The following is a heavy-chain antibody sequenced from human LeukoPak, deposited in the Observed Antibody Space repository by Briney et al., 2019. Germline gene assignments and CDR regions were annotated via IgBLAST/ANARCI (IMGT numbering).Heavy chain of an antibody. CDR2: IYYSGST. J-gene: IGHJ4*02. CDR1: GGSISSYY. D-gene: IGHD1-26*01. CDR3: ARDTHGATDY. V-gene: IGHV4-59*01. Sequence: PSDTLSLTCTVSGGSISSYYWSWIRQPPGKGLEWIGYIYYSGSTNYNPSLKSRVTISVDTSKNQFSLKLSSVTAADTAVYYCARDTHGATDYWGQGTLVTVSS.